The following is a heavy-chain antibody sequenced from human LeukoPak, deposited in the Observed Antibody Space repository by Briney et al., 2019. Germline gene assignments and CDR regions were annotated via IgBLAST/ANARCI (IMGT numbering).Heavy chain of an antibody. D-gene: IGHD2-2*01. Sequence: PGGSLRLSCAASGFTFSSYAMSWVRQAPGKGLESVSAISGSGGSTYYADSVKGRFTISRDNSKNTLYLQMNSLRAEDTAVYYCAKVQYQLLSACYFDYWGQGTLVTVSS. CDR2: ISGSGGST. J-gene: IGHJ4*02. CDR1: GFTFSSYA. CDR3: AKVQYQLLSACYFDY. V-gene: IGHV3-23*01.